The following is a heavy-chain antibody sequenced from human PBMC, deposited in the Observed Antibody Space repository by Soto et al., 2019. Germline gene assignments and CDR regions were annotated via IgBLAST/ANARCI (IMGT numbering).Heavy chain of an antibody. V-gene: IGHV3-23*01. D-gene: IGHD2-15*01. CDR1: GFTFSSYA. CDR2: ISGSGGST. Sequence: EVQLLESGGGLVQPGGSLRLSCAASGFTFSSYAMSWVRQAPGKGLEWVSAISGSGGSTYYADSVKGRFTISRDNSKNTLYLQMNSLRAEDTAVYYCAKEEWGYSGGSCYWFRGMDVWGQGTTVTVSS. CDR3: AKEEWGYSGGSCYWFRGMDV. J-gene: IGHJ6*02.